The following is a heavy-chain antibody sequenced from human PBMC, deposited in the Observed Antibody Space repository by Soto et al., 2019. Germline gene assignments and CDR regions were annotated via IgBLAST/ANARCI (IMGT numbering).Heavy chain of an antibody. CDR2: ISPYNGNT. D-gene: IGHD3-16*01. CDR1: GYTFTSYG. J-gene: IGHJ6*02. V-gene: IGHV1-18*01. Sequence: QVQLVQSGAEVKKPGASVKVSCKASGYTFTSYGISWVRQAPGQGLEWMGWISPYNGNTNYAQKLQGRVTMTTDTXPXTXXMELRSLRSDDTAVYYCARGIGGYFGVDYSDGMDVWGQGTTVTVSS. CDR3: ARGIGGYFGVDYSDGMDV.